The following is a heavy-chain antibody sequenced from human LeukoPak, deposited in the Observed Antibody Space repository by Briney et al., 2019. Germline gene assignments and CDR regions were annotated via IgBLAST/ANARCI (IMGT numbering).Heavy chain of an antibody. Sequence: PSETLSPTCAVYGGSFSGYYWSWIRQPPGKGLEWIGEINHSGSTNYNPSLKSRVTISVDTSKNQFSLKLSSVTAADTAVYYCARAGPYSSSWYGTGWSDRSMDVWGQGTTVTVSS. V-gene: IGHV4-34*01. CDR2: INHSGST. D-gene: IGHD6-13*01. CDR1: GGSFSGYY. CDR3: ARAGPYSSSWYGTGWSDRSMDV. J-gene: IGHJ6*02.